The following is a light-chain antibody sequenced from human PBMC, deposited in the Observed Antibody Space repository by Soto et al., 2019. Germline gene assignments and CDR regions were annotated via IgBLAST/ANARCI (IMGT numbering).Light chain of an antibody. Sequence: DIQMTQSPSSVSASVGDRVTITCRASQDIGSWLAWYQQKPGKAPDLLIYGASSLQSGVPSRFYGSGSGTDFTLTISSPQPEDFATYYCQQGGSFPITFGQGTRLEIK. J-gene: IGKJ5*01. V-gene: IGKV1-12*01. CDR3: QQGGSFPIT. CDR1: QDIGSW. CDR2: GAS.